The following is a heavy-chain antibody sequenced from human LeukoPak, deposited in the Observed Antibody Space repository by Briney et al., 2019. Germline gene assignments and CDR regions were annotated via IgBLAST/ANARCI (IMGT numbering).Heavy chain of an antibody. CDR3: ARDGHPGLLHWFDP. CDR1: GYTFTGYY. V-gene: IGHV1-2*02. D-gene: IGHD2-15*01. Sequence: ASVKVPCKASGYTFTGYYMHWVRQAPGQGLEWMGWINPNSGGTNYAQKFQGRVTMTRDTSISTAYMELSRLRSDDTAVYYCARDGHPGLLHWFDPWGQGTLVTVSS. CDR2: INPNSGGT. J-gene: IGHJ5*02.